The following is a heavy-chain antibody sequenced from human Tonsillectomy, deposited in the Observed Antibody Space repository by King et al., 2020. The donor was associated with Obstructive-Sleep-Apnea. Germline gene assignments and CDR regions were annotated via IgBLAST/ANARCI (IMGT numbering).Heavy chain of an antibody. CDR3: AHRSIAAAGRYYFDY. D-gene: IGHD6-13*01. CDR2: IYWDVDK. V-gene: IGHV2-5*02. CDR1: GFSLTTGGVA. Sequence: QITLKESGPTLVKPTQTLTLTCTFSGFSLTTGGVAVAWIRQPPGKALGWLALIYWDVDKRYKPSLKSRLTITRATSKKKVVLTVTDMDPLDTGTYFCAHRSIAAAGRYYFDYWGQGTLVTVSS. J-gene: IGHJ4*02.